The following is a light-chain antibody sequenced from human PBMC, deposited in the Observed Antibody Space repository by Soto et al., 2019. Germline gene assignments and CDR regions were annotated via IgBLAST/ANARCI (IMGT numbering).Light chain of an antibody. Sequence: QYVLTQPASVSGSPGQSITISCTGTGGDVGGYNSVSWYRQDPGKAPKLMIYDVTNRPSGVPDRFSGSKSGNTASLTIYGLQAEDEADYYCCSYAGGYTHVFGTGTKVTVL. CDR3: CSYAGGYTHV. V-gene: IGLV2-11*01. CDR2: DVT. CDR1: GGDVGGYNS. J-gene: IGLJ1*01.